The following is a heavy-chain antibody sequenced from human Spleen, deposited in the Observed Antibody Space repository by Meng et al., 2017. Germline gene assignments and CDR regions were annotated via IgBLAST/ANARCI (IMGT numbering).Heavy chain of an antibody. V-gene: IGHV3-33*08. CDR2: IWYDGSRK. CDR3: AREGQLMALDY. D-gene: IGHD1-1*01. J-gene: IGHJ4*02. CDR1: GFTFSSYW. Sequence: GGSLRLSCAASGFTFSSYWMSWVRQAPGKGLEWVALIWYDGSRKIYADSVKGRFSISRDNSQNTLYLQMNSLGVGDTAVYYCAREGQLMALDYWGQGTLVTVSS.